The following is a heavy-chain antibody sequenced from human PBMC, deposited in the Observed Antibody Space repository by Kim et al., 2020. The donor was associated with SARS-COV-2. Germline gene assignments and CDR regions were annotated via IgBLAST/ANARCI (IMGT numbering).Heavy chain of an antibody. CDR2: ISYDGSNK. V-gene: IGHV3-30*18. CDR1: GFTFSSNA. D-gene: IGHD4-17*01. Sequence: GGSLRLSCAASGFTFSSNAMHWVRQAPGRGLEWVAVISYDGSNKYYADSVKGRFTISRDNSKNTLYLRMTSPRPEDTSLYYCAKDPGVYGDYGGMWDSWG. J-gene: IGHJ5*01. CDR3: AKDPGVYGDYGGMWDS.